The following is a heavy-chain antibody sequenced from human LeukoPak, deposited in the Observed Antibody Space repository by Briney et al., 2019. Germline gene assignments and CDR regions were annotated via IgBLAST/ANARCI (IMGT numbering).Heavy chain of an antibody. CDR2: IWFDASKK. D-gene: IGHD3-16*01. J-gene: IGHJ6*02. CDR3: ARDFFDGHGYTFYYYGMDV. CDR1: GFTFTTYG. Sequence: PGGPLRLSCAAPGFTFTTYGFPWVRQPPGKGLEWVPAIWFDASKKYYADSVRGRFTISRDNSKNTLYLQMNSLRSEDTAVYYCARDFFDGHGYTFYYYGMDVWGQGTTVTVSS. V-gene: IGHV3-33*01.